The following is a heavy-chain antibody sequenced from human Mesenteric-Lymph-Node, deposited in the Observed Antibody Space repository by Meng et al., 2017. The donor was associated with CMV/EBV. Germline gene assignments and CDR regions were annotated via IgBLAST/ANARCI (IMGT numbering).Heavy chain of an antibody. V-gene: IGHV3-9*01. CDR3: ARVINIVEVVASGPFYFDS. CDR1: GFTFNKHD. J-gene: IGHJ4*02. CDR2: IAWHSNTV. D-gene: IGHD2-2*01. Sequence: VQPGRSLRVSCAASGFTFNKHDMHWVRQAPGKGLEWVSGIAWHSNTVTYVDSVKGRFTISRDNAKNSLYLQLNTLRAEDTALYYCARVINIVEVVASGPFYFDSWGRGTLVTVSS.